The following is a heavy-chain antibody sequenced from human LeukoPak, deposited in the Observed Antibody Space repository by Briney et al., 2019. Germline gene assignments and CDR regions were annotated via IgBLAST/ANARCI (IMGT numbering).Heavy chain of an antibody. CDR2: IIPIFGTA. CDR3: ARDVPRGDYGEDYFDY. D-gene: IGHD4-17*01. J-gene: IGHJ4*02. Sequence: ASVTVSCKASGGTFSSYAISWVRQAPGQGLEWMGGIIPIFGTANYAQKFQGRVTITADESTSTAYMELSSLRSEDTAVYYCARDVPRGDYGEDYFDYWGQGTLVTVSS. CDR1: GGTFSSYA. V-gene: IGHV1-69*13.